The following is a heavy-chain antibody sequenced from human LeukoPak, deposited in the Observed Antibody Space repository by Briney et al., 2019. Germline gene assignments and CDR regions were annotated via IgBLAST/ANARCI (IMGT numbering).Heavy chain of an antibody. Sequence: GGSLRLSCSAYGFTFSDQYMDWVRQAPGKGLEWVSSISSGSTYMYNADSLKGRFTISRDNAKNSLYLQMNSLRAEDTAVYYCARGPTIIGVAGTWPLDYWGQGTLVTVSS. D-gene: IGHD6-19*01. CDR2: ISSGSTYM. CDR3: ARGPTIIGVAGTWPLDY. V-gene: IGHV3-21*01. J-gene: IGHJ4*02. CDR1: GFTFSDQY.